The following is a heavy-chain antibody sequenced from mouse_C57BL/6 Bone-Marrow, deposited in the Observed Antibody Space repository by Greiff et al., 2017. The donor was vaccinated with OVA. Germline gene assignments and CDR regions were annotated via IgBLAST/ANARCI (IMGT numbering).Heavy chain of an antibody. CDR3: ARHASTGKYFDY. CDR2: IWSDGST. J-gene: IGHJ2*01. V-gene: IGHV2-6-1*01. CDR1: GFSLTSYG. D-gene: IGHD4-1*01. Sequence: VKLMESGPGLVAPSQSLSITCTVSGFSLTSYGVHWVRQPPGKGLEWLVVIWSDGSTTYNSALKSRLSISKDNSKSQVFLKMNSLQTDDTAMYYCARHASTGKYFDYWGQGTTLTVSS.